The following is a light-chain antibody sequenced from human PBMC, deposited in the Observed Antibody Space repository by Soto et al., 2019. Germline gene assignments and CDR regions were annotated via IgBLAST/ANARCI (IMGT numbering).Light chain of an antibody. Sequence: QSALTQPASVSGSPGQSITISCTGTSSDIGGYHLVSWYQHQSGKAPKLIIYKVSQWPSGVSDRFSASKSGNTASLTISGLQAEDDADYYCCSYAGSNWGYVFGTGTKVTVL. J-gene: IGLJ1*01. V-gene: IGLV2-23*02. CDR2: KVS. CDR1: SSDIGGYHL. CDR3: CSYAGSNWGYV.